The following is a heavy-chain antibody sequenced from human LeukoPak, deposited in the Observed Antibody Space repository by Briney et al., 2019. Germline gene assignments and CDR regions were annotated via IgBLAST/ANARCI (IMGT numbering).Heavy chain of an antibody. CDR3: AREDETLLRGSLDY. CDR1: GYTFTGYY. V-gene: IGHV1-2*06. Sequence: ASVKVSCKASGYTFTGYYMHWVRQAPGQGLEWMGRINPNSGGTNYAQKFQGRVTMTRDTSISTAYMELSRLRSDDTAVYYCAREDETLLRGSLDYWGQGTLVTVSS. CDR2: INPNSGGT. D-gene: IGHD1-26*01. J-gene: IGHJ4*02.